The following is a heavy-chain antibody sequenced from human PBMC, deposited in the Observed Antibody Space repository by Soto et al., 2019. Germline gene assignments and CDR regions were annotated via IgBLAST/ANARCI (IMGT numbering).Heavy chain of an antibody. J-gene: IGHJ6*03. CDR2: ISYDGSNK. D-gene: IGHD3-3*01. V-gene: IGHV3-30*18. CDR1: GFTFSSYG. Sequence: QVQLVESGGGVVQPGRSLRLSCVASGFTFSSYGMHWVRQAPGKGLEWVAVISYDGSNKYYADSVKGRFTISRDNSKNTLYLQMNSLRAEDTAVYYCAKDGGRITIFGVVPAPLGYMDVWGKGTTVTVSS. CDR3: AKDGGRITIFGVVPAPLGYMDV.